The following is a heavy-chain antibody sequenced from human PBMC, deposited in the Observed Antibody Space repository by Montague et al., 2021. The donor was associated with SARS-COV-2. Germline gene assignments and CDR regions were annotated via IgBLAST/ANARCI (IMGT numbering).Heavy chain of an antibody. Sequence: SETLSLTCTVSGGSISSNSYYWGWIRHPPGKGLEWVGSIYYSGSTYYNPSLQSRVTISVDTSKNQFSLKLSSVTAADTAVYYCARQHAGYCSGGSCYWGAYFDYWGQGTLVTVSS. CDR3: ARQHAGYCSGGSCYWGAYFDY. CDR2: IYYSGST. D-gene: IGHD2-15*01. CDR1: GGSISSNSYY. V-gene: IGHV4-39*01. J-gene: IGHJ4*02.